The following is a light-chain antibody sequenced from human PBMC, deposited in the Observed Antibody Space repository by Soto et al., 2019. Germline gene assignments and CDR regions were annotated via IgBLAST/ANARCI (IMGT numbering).Light chain of an antibody. CDR1: QSISTE. V-gene: IGKV3-15*01. J-gene: IGKJ2*01. CDR2: SAS. CDR3: HQGHNWPLP. Sequence: EIVMTQSPATLSVSPGERATLSCRASQSISTELAWYQQTPGQPPRLLIYSASTRATGVPARFTGSGSGSAFTLTISGLQSEDFAVYYCHQGHNWPLPFGQGTRLEI.